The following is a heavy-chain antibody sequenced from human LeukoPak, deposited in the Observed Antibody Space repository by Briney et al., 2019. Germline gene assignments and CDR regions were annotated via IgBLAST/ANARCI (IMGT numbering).Heavy chain of an antibody. D-gene: IGHD4-17*01. J-gene: IGHJ4*02. Sequence: GGSLRLSCAASGFTFSSSAMHWVRQAPGKGLEWVAVFSRDGSNKYYADSVKGRFTISRDSTKNSLYLQMSSLRAEDTALYYCVKGFDYGDLRSNWGQGTLVTVSS. CDR2: FSRDGSNK. CDR3: VKGFDYGDLRSN. CDR1: GFTFSSSA. V-gene: IGHV3-30*07.